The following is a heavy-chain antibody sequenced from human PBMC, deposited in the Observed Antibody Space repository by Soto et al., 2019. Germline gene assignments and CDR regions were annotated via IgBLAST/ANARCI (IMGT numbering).Heavy chain of an antibody. CDR2: LSGSGVTT. D-gene: IGHD6-13*01. V-gene: IGHV3-23*01. Sequence: ESGGGLVQPGGSLTLSCAASGFMFRSFAMSWVRQAPGKGLEWVAGLSGSGVTTYYADSVKGRFTISRDNSKNTLYLQMNSLRAGDTALYYCTKWVQYTSSWFDPWGQGTLVTVSS. J-gene: IGHJ5*02. CDR3: TKWVQYTSSWFDP. CDR1: GFMFRSFA.